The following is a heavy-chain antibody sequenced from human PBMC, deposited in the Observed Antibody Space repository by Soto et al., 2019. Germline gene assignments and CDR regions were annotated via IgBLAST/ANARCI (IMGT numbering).Heavy chain of an antibody. D-gene: IGHD3-3*01. CDR3: ARVVRDSWSRLPTNNWLVP. CDR2: IHDSGST. V-gene: IGHV4-59*01. Sequence: QVQLQESGPGLVKPSETLSLTCSVSGGSISGFYWTWIRQPPGKGLEWIGYIHDSGSTKYNPGLESRVSISVDTPRYELSLKLTSGDAADTAMYYCARVVRDSWSRLPTNNWLVPWGQGTLFTVPS. CDR1: GGSISGFY. J-gene: IGHJ5*02.